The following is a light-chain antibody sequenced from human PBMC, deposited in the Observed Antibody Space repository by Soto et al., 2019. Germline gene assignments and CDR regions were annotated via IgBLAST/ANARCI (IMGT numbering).Light chain of an antibody. CDR2: EVT. J-gene: IGLJ1*01. Sequence: SALTQPASVSGSPGQSITISCTGSSGDVGGYGYVSWYQQHPGKAPKLIIYEVTKRPSGVSNRFSGSKSGDTASLTISGLQSDDEADYYCSSYTGGNPSYVFGTGTKV. CDR3: SSYTGGNPSYV. V-gene: IGLV2-14*01. CDR1: SGDVGGYGY.